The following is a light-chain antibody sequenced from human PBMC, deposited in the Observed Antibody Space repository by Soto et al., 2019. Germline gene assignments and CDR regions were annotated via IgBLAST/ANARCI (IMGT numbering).Light chain of an antibody. CDR1: QSVSIY. CDR2: DAS. CDR3: QQLSNSPPWIT. V-gene: IGKV3-11*01. Sequence: EIVLTQSPATLSLSPGERATLSCRASQSVSIYLAWYQQKPGQAPRLLIYDASNRATGIPAKFSGSGSGTDFTLPISSLEPEDSAVYYCQQLSNSPPWITFGQGPRLEI. J-gene: IGKJ5*01.